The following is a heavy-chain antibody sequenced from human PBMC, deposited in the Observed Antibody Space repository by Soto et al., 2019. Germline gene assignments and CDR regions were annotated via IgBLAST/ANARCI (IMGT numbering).Heavy chain of an antibody. CDR2: IYSGGST. D-gene: IGHD6-6*01. V-gene: IGHV3-66*04. CDR1: GFTVSSNY. CDR3: ASHRVSGY. Sequence: EVQLVESGGGLVQPGGSLRLSCAVSGFTVSSNYMSWVRQAPGKGLEWVSIIYSGGSTYYADSVKCRFTISRDNSKNTLYLQMNSLRAEDTAVYYCASHRVSGYWGQGTLVTVSS. J-gene: IGHJ4*02.